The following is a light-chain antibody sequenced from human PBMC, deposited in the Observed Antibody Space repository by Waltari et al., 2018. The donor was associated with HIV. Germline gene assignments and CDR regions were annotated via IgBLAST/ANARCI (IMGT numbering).Light chain of an antibody. CDR2: CVS. CDR1: SSDVGGYNY. V-gene: IGLV2-14*03. J-gene: IGLJ2*01. Sequence: QSALTQPASVSGSPGQSITISCTGTSSDVGGYNYVSWYQQHPGKAPKLMIYCVSNRPSGVSNRFSGSKSGNTASLTISGLQAEDEADYYCSSYTSSSTLEVFGGGTKLTVL. CDR3: SSYTSSSTLEV.